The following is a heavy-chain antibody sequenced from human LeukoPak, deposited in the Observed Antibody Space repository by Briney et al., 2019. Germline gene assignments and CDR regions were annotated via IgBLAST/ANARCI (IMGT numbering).Heavy chain of an antibody. CDR3: ARDMNQWELLFDAFDI. D-gene: IGHD1-26*01. V-gene: IGHV3-23*01. CDR1: GFIFSSHG. Sequence: QAGGSLRLSCAASGFIFSSHGMNWVRQAPGKGLEWVSGISPSGDITYYADSVKGRFTISRDNSKNTVYLQMDSLRAEDTAVYYCARDMNQWELLFDAFDIWGQGTMVTVSS. J-gene: IGHJ3*02. CDR2: ISPSGDIT.